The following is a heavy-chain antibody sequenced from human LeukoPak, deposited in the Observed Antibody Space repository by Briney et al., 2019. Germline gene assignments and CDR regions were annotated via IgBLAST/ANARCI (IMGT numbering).Heavy chain of an antibody. CDR1: GYTFTSYG. V-gene: IGHV1-18*01. CDR3: ARGRNSGSSRAMGY. CDR2: ISTYNGNT. Sequence: ASVKVSCKASGYTFTSYGISWVRQAPGQGLEWMGWISTYNGNTNYAQKFQGRVIMTRNTSISTAYMELSSLRSEDTAVYYCARGRNSGSSRAMGYWGQGTLVTVSS. J-gene: IGHJ4*02. D-gene: IGHD1-26*01.